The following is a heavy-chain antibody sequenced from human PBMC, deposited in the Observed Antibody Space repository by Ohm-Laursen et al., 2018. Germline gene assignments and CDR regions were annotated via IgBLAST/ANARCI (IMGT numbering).Heavy chain of an antibody. D-gene: IGHD3-22*01. J-gene: IGHJ4*02. CDR1: GYTLTELS. CDR2: FDPEDGET. CDR3: ATDYGSGYWSFDY. Sequence: ASVKVSCKISGYTLTELSMHWVRQAPGKGLEWMGGFDPEDGETIYAQKFQGRVTMTEDTSTDTAYMELSSLRSEDTAVYYCATDYGSGYWSFDYWGQGTLVTVSS. V-gene: IGHV1-24*01.